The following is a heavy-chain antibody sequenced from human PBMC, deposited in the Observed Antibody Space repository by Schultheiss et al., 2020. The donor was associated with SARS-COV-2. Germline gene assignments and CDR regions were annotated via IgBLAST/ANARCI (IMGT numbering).Heavy chain of an antibody. J-gene: IGHJ4*02. CDR2: IYTSGST. D-gene: IGHD7-27*01. CDR1: GGSISSYY. CDR3: ARHWGSVYYFDY. V-gene: IGHV4-59*01. Sequence: SETLSLTCTVSGGSISSYYWSWIRQPPGKGLEWIGSIYTSGSTNYNPSLQSRVTISVDTSKNQFSLKLSSVTAADTAVYYCARHWGSVYYFDYWGQGTLVTVSS.